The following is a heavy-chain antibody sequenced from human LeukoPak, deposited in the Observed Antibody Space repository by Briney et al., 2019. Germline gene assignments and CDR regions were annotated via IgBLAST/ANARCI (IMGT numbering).Heavy chain of an antibody. D-gene: IGHD3-10*01. J-gene: IGHJ3*02. Sequence: GGSLRLSCAASGFTFDDYAMHWVRQAPGKGLEWVSGISWNSGSIGYADSVKGRFTISRDNAKNSPYLRMNSLRAEDMALYYCAKEEALLGDAFDIWGQGTMVTVSS. CDR1: GFTFDDYA. V-gene: IGHV3-9*03. CDR3: AKEEALLGDAFDI. CDR2: ISWNSGSI.